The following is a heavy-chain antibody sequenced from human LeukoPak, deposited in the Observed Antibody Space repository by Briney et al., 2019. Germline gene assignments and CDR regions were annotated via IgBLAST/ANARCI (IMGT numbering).Heavy chain of an antibody. CDR3: AAVFWRVGALTPEYYYGMDV. Sequence: GGSLRLSCAASGFTFSSYGMHWVRQAPGKGLEWVAFIRYDGSNKYYADSVKGRFTISRDNSKNTLYLQMNSLSAEDKAVYYCAAVFWRVGALTPEYYYGMDVWGQGTTVTVSS. CDR2: IRYDGSNK. CDR1: GFTFSSYG. V-gene: IGHV3-30*02. J-gene: IGHJ6*02. D-gene: IGHD1-26*01.